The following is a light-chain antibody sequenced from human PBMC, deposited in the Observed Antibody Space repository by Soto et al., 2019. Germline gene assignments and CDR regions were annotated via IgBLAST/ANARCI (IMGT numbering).Light chain of an antibody. CDR2: DAS. Sequence: EIVMTQSPATLSVSPGERATLSCRASQSVSSDLAWYQQKPGQAPRLLIYDASTRATGIPVRFSDSGSGTEFTLTISSLQSEDFALYYCQQYNKWPPLTIGGGTKVEI. CDR3: QQYNKWPPLT. J-gene: IGKJ4*01. CDR1: QSVSSD. V-gene: IGKV3-15*01.